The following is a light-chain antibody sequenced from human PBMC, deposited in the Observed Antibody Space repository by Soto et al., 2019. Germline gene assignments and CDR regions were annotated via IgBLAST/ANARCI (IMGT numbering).Light chain of an antibody. J-gene: IGLJ1*01. Sequence: QSVLTQPPSVSGAPGQSVTISCTGSSSNIGAGYHVHWYQQLPGTAPKLLIYADTNRPSGVPDRFSGSKSGTSASLAITGLQTDDDADYYCQSFDTSLTALYVFGTGTKLTVL. V-gene: IGLV1-40*01. CDR3: QSFDTSLTALYV. CDR1: SSNIGAGYH. CDR2: ADT.